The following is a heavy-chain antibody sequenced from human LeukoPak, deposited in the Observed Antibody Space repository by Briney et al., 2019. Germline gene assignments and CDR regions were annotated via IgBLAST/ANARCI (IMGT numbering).Heavy chain of an antibody. CDR1: GGSISSGGYY. CDR3: ARAYSSGRGYYFDY. Sequence: SQTRSLTCTVSGGSISSGGYYWSWIRQHPGKGLEWIGYIYYSGSTYYNPSLKSRVTISVDTSKNQFSLKLSSVTAADTAVYYCARAYSSGRGYYFDYWGQGTLVTVSS. J-gene: IGHJ4*02. D-gene: IGHD6-19*01. CDR2: IYYSGST. V-gene: IGHV4-31*03.